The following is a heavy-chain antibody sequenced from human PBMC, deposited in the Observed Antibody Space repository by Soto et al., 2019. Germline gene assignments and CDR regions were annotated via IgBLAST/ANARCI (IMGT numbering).Heavy chain of an antibody. Sequence: ASVKVSCKVSGYTLTELSMHWVRQAPGKGLEWMGGFDPEDGETIYAQKFQGRVTMTEDTSTDTAYMELSSLRSEDTAVYYCATGITIFGVVIIWYFDYRAQGTLVTVSS. CDR2: FDPEDGET. V-gene: IGHV1-24*01. CDR3: ATGITIFGVVIIWYFDY. J-gene: IGHJ4*02. D-gene: IGHD3-3*01. CDR1: GYTLTELS.